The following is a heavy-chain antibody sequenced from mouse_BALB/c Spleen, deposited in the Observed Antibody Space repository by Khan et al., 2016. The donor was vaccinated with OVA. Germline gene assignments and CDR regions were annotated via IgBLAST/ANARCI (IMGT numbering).Heavy chain of an antibody. CDR3: ARDYYGTSWYFDV. Sequence: EVQLQESGPGLVKPSQSLSLTCSVTGYSITSGYYWNWIRQFPGNKLEWMDYIRYDGSNNYNPSLKNRISITRDTSKNQFFLKLNSVTTEDTATYDCARDYYGTSWYFDVWGAGTTVTVSS. CDR2: IRYDGSN. V-gene: IGHV3-6*02. J-gene: IGHJ1*01. CDR1: GYSITSGYY. D-gene: IGHD1-1*01.